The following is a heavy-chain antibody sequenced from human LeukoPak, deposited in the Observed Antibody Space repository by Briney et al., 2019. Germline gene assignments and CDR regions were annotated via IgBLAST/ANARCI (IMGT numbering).Heavy chain of an antibody. V-gene: IGHV3-23*01. J-gene: IGHJ4*02. CDR2: ISSSGGGT. CDR3: AKINSGSYTDY. Sequence: GGSLRLSCAASGVTVTSNYMSWVRQAPGKGLEWVSSISSSGGGTYYADSVKGRFTISRDNSKNTLSLQMNSLKAEDTAVYYCAKINSGSYTDYWGQGTLVTVSS. D-gene: IGHD1-26*01. CDR1: GVTVTSNY.